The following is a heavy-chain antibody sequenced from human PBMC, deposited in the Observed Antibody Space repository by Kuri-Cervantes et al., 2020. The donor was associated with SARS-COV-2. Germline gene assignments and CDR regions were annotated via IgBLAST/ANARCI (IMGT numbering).Heavy chain of an antibody. CDR1: GGAISSSSYY. CDR3: ARHGPPNYDFWSGYYDGWFDP. Sequence: SETLSLTCTVSGGAISSSSYYWGCIRQPPGKGREWIGSIYYSGSTNYNPSLKGRVTISVDTSKNQFSRKLSSVTAADTAVYYCARHGPPNYDFWSGYYDGWFDPWGQGTLVTVSS. CDR2: IYYSGST. V-gene: IGHV4-39*01. J-gene: IGHJ5*02. D-gene: IGHD3-3*01.